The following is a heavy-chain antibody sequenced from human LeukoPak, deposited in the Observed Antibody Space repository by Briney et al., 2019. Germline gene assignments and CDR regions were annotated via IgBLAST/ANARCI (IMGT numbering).Heavy chain of an antibody. CDR1: GFTFDDYT. CDR3: AKDFADSSGPGHV. CDR2: ISWDGGST. V-gene: IGHV3-43*01. D-gene: IGHD3-22*01. J-gene: IGHJ3*01. Sequence: GGSLRLSCAASGFTFDDYTMPWVRQAPGKGLEWVSLISWDGGSTYYADSVKGRFTISRDNSKNSLYLQMNSLRTEDTALYYCAKDFADSSGPGHVWGQGTMVTVSS.